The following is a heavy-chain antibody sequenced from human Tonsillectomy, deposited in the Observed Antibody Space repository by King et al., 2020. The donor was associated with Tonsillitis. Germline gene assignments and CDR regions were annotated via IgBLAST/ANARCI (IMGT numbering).Heavy chain of an antibody. V-gene: IGHV3-23*04. Sequence: VQLVESGGGLIQPGGSLRLSCAASGFTFSSYAMNWVRQAPGKGLEWVSAISGSGGSTYYADSVKGRFTISRDNFKNTLSLQMNSLRAEDTAVYYCAKPYDNSGYYYGSIDYWGQGTLVTVSS. D-gene: IGHD3-22*01. J-gene: IGHJ4*02. CDR3: AKPYDNSGYYYGSIDY. CDR1: GFTFSSYA. CDR2: ISGSGGST.